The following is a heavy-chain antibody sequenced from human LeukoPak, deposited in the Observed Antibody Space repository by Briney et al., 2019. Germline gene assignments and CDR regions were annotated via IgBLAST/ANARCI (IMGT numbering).Heavy chain of an antibody. CDR3: ARSLGTTDAFDI. J-gene: IGHJ3*02. D-gene: IGHD4-11*01. CDR2: ISSSSSYI. CDR1: GFTFSSYE. Sequence: GGSLRLSCAASGFTFSSYEMNWVRQAPGKGLEWVSSISSSSSYIYYADSVKGRFTISRDNAKNSLYLQMNSLRAEDTAVYYCARSLGTTDAFDIWGQGTLVTVSS. V-gene: IGHV3-21*01.